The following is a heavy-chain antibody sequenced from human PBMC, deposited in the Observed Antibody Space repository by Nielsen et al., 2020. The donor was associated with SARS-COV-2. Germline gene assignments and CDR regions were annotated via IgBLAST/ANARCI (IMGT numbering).Heavy chain of an antibody. D-gene: IGHD3-9*01. CDR3: ARGGEYYDILTGYRPPDY. J-gene: IGHJ4*02. CDR2: VSHSGST. Sequence: GSLRLSCAVSGGSVSSNDWWTWVRQSPGKGLEWIGEVSHSGSTNYSPSLKSRVTLSMDKSKNQFSLKLSSVTAADTAVYYCARGGEYYDILTGYRPPDYWGQGTLVTVSS. CDR1: GGSVSSNDW. V-gene: IGHV4-4*02.